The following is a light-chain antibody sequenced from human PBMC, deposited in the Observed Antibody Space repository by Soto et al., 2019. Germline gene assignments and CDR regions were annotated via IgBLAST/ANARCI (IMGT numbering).Light chain of an antibody. J-gene: IGKJ1*01. CDR1: QGISRW. CDR3: QQSNSKSWT. CDR2: EAS. V-gene: IGKV1-5*01. Sequence: DIPMTQSPSTLSASVGDRVTITCRASQGISRWLAWYQQKPGRAPKLLIYEASILESGVPSRFSGSGSGTDFTLTISSLQPSDFATYYCQQSNSKSWTFGQGTRVEIK.